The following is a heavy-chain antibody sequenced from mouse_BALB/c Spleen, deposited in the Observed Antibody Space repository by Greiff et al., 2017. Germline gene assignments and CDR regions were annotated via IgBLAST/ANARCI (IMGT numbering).Heavy chain of an antibody. CDR3: TRQDDYPFDY. CDR1: GYTFTDYE. J-gene: IGHJ2*01. V-gene: IGHV1-15*01. Sequence: QVQLQQSGAELVRPGASVTLSCKASGYTFTDYEMHWVKQTPVHGLEWIGAIDPETGGTAYNQKFKGKATLTADKSSSTAYMELRSLTSEDSAVYYCTRQDDYPFDYWGQGTTLTVSS. CDR2: IDPETGGT. D-gene: IGHD2-4*01.